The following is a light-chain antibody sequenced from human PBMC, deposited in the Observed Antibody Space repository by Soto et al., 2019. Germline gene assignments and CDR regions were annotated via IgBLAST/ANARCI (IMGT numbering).Light chain of an antibody. V-gene: IGKV1-33*01. CDR2: DAS. J-gene: IGKJ5*01. CDR3: QQYDNLVIT. CDR1: QDISNY. Sequence: DIQMTQAPCSLSASVANRVTITCQASQDISNYLNWYQQKPGKAPKLLIYDASNLETGVPSRFSGSGYGTDFNFTISSLQTEDIATYYCQQYDNLVITFGQGTRLEIK.